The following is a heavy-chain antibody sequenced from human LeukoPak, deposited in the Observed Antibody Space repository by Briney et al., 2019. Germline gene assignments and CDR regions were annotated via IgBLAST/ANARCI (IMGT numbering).Heavy chain of an antibody. J-gene: IGHJ6*02. CDR1: GFTFSSYW. CDR3: AKAIVVAGKSLYYYGMDV. CDR2: IISEGTST. V-gene: IGHV3-74*01. Sequence: GGSLRLSCAASGFTFSSYWMHWVRQAPGKGLVWVSRIISEGTSTSYADSVKGRFTISRDSSKNTLSLQTNSLRADDTAVYYCAKAIVVAGKSLYYYGMDVWGQGTTVTVSS. D-gene: IGHD6-19*01.